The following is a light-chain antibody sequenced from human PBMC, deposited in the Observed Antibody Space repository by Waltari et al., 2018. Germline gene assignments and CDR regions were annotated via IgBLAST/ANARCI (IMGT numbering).Light chain of an antibody. CDR1: QSVSRY. CDR3: QKYGSLPAT. V-gene: IGKV3-20*01. J-gene: IGKJ1*01. CDR2: DAS. Sequence: EIVLTQSPGTLYLSPGERATLSCRASQSVSRYLAWYQQKPGQAPRLLIYDASTRATGIPDRFSGSGSGTDFRLTISRLEPEDFAVYYCQKYGSLPATFGQGTKVEIK.